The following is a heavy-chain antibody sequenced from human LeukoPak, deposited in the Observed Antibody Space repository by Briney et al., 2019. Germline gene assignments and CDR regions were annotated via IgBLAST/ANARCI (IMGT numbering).Heavy chain of an antibody. CDR3: AKDLERIVVVTAIDY. CDR2: ISYDGSNK. D-gene: IGHD2-21*02. V-gene: IGHV3-30*18. Sequence: GGSLRLSCAASGFTFSSYGMHWVRQAPGKGLEWVAVISYDGSNKNYADSVKGRFTISRDNSKNTLYLQMNSLRAEDTAVYYCAKDLERIVVVTAIDYWGQGTLVTVSS. J-gene: IGHJ4*02. CDR1: GFTFSSYG.